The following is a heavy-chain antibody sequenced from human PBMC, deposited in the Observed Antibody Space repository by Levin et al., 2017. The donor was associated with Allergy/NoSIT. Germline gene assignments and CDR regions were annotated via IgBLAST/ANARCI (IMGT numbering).Heavy chain of an antibody. Sequence: SQTLSLSCSVSGGSISSRSYYWAWIRQPPGKGPEWIGNIYYSGGADYNPSLKSRVSISVDTSKNQFSLKLNSVTAGDTAVYYCARQRVVTAVDSAFDYWGQGTLVTVSS. CDR3: ARQRVVTAVDSAFDY. CDR1: GGSISSRSYY. V-gene: IGHV4-39*01. D-gene: IGHD2-21*02. J-gene: IGHJ4*02. CDR2: IYYSGGA.